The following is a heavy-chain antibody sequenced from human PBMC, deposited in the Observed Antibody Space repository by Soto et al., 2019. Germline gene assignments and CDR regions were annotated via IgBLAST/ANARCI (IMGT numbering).Heavy chain of an antibody. V-gene: IGHV3-11*05. D-gene: IGHD3-22*01. CDR1: GFTFSDYY. Sequence: QVQLVESGGGLVKPGGSLRLSCAASGFTFSDYYMSWIRQAPGKGLEWVSYISNSGSYTNYADSVKGRFTISRDNAKNSLYLQMNSLRAEDTAVYYCARGVYYYDSSGYLGYWGQGTLGTVSS. J-gene: IGHJ4*02. CDR3: ARGVYYYDSSGYLGY. CDR2: ISNSGSYT.